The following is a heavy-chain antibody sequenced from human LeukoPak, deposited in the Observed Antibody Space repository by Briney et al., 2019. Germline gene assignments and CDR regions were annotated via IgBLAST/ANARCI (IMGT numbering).Heavy chain of an antibody. D-gene: IGHD3-22*01. Sequence: GESLKISCKGSGYSFTTYWIGWVRQMPGKGLEWMGIIYPGDSDTRYSPSFQGQVTISADKSISTAYLQWSSLKASDTAMYYCARGAYYYDSSGYWGGYWGQGTLVTVSS. CDR3: ARGAYYYDSSGYWGGY. CDR2: IYPGDSDT. J-gene: IGHJ4*02. CDR1: GYSFTTYW. V-gene: IGHV5-51*01.